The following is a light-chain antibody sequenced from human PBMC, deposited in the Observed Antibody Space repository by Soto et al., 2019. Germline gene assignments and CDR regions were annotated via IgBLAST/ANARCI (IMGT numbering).Light chain of an antibody. CDR1: QRVSSN. CDR2: GAS. V-gene: IGKV3-15*01. CDR3: QQYNNWLPLT. Sequence: EIVMTQSPATLSVSPGERATLSCRASQRVSSNLAWYQQKPGQAPRLLIYGASTRATGIPARFSGSGSGTEFKLTISSLQSEDFAVYYCQQYNNWLPLTFGRGTKVDI. J-gene: IGKJ3*01.